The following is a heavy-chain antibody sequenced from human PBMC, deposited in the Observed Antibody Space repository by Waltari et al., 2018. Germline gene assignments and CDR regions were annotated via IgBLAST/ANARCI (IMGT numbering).Heavy chain of an antibody. Sequence: VRLVASRGGLCQPGGSLRLSFDTSGLTCSGYYLHWVRQAPGKGLVWVSRINSDGTITKYADSVKGRFTISRDNARSTLYLQMNSLRVEDTAVYYCATGGYDFWTGYHKIWGQGTMVTVTS. CDR2: INSDGTIT. CDR1: GLTCSGYY. D-gene: IGHD3-3*01. CDR3: ATGGYDFWTGYHKI. J-gene: IGHJ3*02. V-gene: IGHV3-74*01.